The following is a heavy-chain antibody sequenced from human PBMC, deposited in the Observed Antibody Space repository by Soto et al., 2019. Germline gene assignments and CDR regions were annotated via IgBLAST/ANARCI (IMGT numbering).Heavy chain of an antibody. CDR2: ISYDGSNK. CDR1: GFTFSSYG. V-gene: IGHV3-30*18. J-gene: IGHJ4*02. Sequence: GGSLRLSCAASGFTFSSYGMHWVRQAPGKGLEWVAVISYDGSNKYYADSVKGRFTISRDNSKNTLYLQMNSLRAEDTAVYYCAKDLYEDYSNNFDYWGQGTLVTVSS. D-gene: IGHD4-4*01. CDR3: AKDLYEDYSNNFDY.